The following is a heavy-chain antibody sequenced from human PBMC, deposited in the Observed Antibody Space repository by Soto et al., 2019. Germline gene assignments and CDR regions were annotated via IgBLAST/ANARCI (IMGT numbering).Heavy chain of an antibody. CDR3: ARLPADDAFDI. CDR1: GYTFTSYG. J-gene: IGHJ3*02. CDR2: ISAYNGNT. V-gene: IGHV1-18*01. D-gene: IGHD6-13*01. Sequence: ASVKVSCKASGYTFTSYGISWVRQAPGQGLEWMGWISAYNGNTNYAQKLQGRVTMTTDTSISTAYMELSSLRSDDTAVYYCARLPADDAFDIWGQGTMVTVSS.